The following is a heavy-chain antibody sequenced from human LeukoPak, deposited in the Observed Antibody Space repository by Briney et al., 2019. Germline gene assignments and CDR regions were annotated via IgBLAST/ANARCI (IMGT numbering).Heavy chain of an antibody. CDR3: ARSKAPSYPDY. CDR1: GGSISSYY. D-gene: IGHD5/OR15-5a*01. Sequence: PSETLSLTCTVSGGSISSYYWSWIRQPPGKGMEWIGYIYYSGSTNYNPSLKSRVTISVDTSKNQFSLKLSSVTAADTAVYYCARSKAPSYPDYWGQGTLVTVSS. CDR2: IYYSGST. J-gene: IGHJ4*02. V-gene: IGHV4-59*01.